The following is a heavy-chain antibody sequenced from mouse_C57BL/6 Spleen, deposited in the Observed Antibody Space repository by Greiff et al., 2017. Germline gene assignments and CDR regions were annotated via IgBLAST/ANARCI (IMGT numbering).Heavy chain of an antibody. CDR1: GFTFSDYG. CDR2: ISSGSSTI. CDR3: ARYDYEWFAY. Sequence: EVQGVESGGGLVKPGGSLKLSCAASGFTFSDYGMHWVRQAPEKGLEWVAYISSGSSTIYYADTVKGRFTISRDNAKNTLFLQMTSLRSEDTAMYYCARYDYEWFAYWGQGTLVTVSA. J-gene: IGHJ3*01. D-gene: IGHD2-4*01. V-gene: IGHV5-17*01.